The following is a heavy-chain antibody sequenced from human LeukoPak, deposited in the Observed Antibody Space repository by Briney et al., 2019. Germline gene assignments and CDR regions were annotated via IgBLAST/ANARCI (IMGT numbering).Heavy chain of an antibody. J-gene: IGHJ4*02. D-gene: IGHD3-10*01. CDR1: GGSISSSNW. V-gene: IGHV4-4*02. Sequence: SETLSLTCAVSGGSISSSNWWSWVRQPPGKGLEWIGEIYHSGSTNYNPSLKSRVTISVDKSKNQFSLKLSSVTAADTAVYYCARGRYYASGSPWADYWGQGTLVTVSS. CDR2: IYHSGST. CDR3: ARGRYYASGSPWADY.